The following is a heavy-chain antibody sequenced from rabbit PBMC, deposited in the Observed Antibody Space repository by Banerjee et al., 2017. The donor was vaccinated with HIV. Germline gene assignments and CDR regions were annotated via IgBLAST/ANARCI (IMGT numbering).Heavy chain of an antibody. Sequence: GGGLVQPGESLKLSCKASGIDFSSYGFSWVRQAPGKGLEWIACIWNGDGSTYYASWVNGRFSISSDNAQNTVFLQMTSLTASDTATYFCASLYASSSGYYHLWGQGTLVTVS. V-gene: IGHV1S47*01. CDR3: ASLYASSSGYYHL. D-gene: IGHD1-1*01. CDR2: IWNGDGST. J-gene: IGHJ4*01. CDR1: GIDFSSYG.